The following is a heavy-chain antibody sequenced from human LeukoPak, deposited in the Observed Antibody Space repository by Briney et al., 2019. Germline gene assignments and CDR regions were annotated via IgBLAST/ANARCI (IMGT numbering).Heavy chain of an antibody. CDR3: ARGGPRYCSSTSCSYYYYGMDV. V-gene: IGHV3-48*01. CDR2: ISSGSSTI. J-gene: IGHJ6*02. D-gene: IGHD2-2*01. CDR1: GFTFSSYS. Sequence: GGSLRLSCAASGFTFSSYSMNWVRQAPGKGLEWVSYISSGSSTIYYADSVKGRLTISRDNAKNSLYLQMNSLRAEDTAVYYCARGGPRYCSSTSCSYYYYGMDVWGQGTTVTVSS.